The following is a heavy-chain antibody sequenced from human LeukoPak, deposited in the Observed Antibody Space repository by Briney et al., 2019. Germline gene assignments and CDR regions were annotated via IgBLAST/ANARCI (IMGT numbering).Heavy chain of an antibody. J-gene: IGHJ4*02. V-gene: IGHV1-2*02. CDR2: INPNSGGT. CDR3: ARAGYSGYAFDY. D-gene: IGHD5-12*01. Sequence: ASVKVSCKASGYTFXGYYMHWXRXAXGQGXEWMGWINPNSGGTNXAQKFQGRVTMTRDTSISTAYMELSRLRSDDTAVYYCARAGYSGYAFDYWGQGTLVTVSS. CDR1: GYTFXGYY.